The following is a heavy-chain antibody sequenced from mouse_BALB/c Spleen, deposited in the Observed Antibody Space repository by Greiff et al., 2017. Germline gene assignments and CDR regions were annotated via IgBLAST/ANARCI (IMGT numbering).Heavy chain of an antibody. V-gene: IGHV10-1*02. D-gene: IGHD4-1*02. CDR1: GFTFNTYA. J-gene: IGHJ4*01. CDR2: IRSKSNNYAT. Sequence: EVKLEESGGGLVQPKGSLKLSCAASGFTFNTYAMNWVRQAPGKGLEWVARIRSKSNNYATYYADSVKDRFTISRDDSQSMLYLQMNNLKTEDTAMYYCVRHGQLGLYAMDYWGQGTSVTVSS. CDR3: VRHGQLGLYAMDY.